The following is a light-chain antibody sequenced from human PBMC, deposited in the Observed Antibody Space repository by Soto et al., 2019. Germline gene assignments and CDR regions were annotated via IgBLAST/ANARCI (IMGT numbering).Light chain of an antibody. CDR1: SSDVGGYNY. CDR2: DVS. J-gene: IGLJ2*01. Sequence: QSALTQPASVSGSPGQSITISGTGTSSDVGGYNYVSWYQQHPGKAPKLMIYDVSNRPSGVSNRFSGSKSGNTASLTISGLQAEDEADYYCSSYTSSSTPRVVFGGGTQLTVL. V-gene: IGLV2-14*01. CDR3: SSYTSSSTPRVV.